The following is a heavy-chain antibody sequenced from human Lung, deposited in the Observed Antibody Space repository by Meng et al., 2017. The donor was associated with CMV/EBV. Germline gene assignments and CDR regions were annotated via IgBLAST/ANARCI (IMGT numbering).Heavy chain of an antibody. D-gene: IGHD5-24*01. J-gene: IGHJ4*02. V-gene: IGHV4-61*02. CDR3: ASSMATITFAFDY. Sequence: QVQLQGSGPGLVKPFQPLALTCTASGGSISSGSYYWSWIRQPAGKGLEGIGRIYTSGSTNYNPSLKSRVTISVDTSKNQFSLKLSSVTAADTAVYYCASSMATITFAFDYWGQGTLVTVSS. CDR2: IYTSGST. CDR1: GGSISSGSYY.